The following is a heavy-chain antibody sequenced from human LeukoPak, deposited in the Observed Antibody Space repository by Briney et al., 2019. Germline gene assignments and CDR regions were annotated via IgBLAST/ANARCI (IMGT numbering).Heavy chain of an antibody. CDR2: IKSKVDGGTT. CDR1: GFTFSSYW. Sequence: GGSLRLSCAASGFTFSSYWMHWVRQAPGKGLEWVGRIKSKVDGGTTDYAAPVKGRFTISRDGPKNTVYLQMNSLKTEDTAVYYCSTGGYYEDYWGQGTLVTVSS. V-gene: IGHV3-15*01. D-gene: IGHD3-22*01. J-gene: IGHJ4*02. CDR3: STGGYYEDY.